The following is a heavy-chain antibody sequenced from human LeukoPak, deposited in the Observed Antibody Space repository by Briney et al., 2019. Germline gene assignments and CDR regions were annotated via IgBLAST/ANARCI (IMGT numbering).Heavy chain of an antibody. D-gene: IGHD6-13*01. CDR2: INPNSGAT. V-gene: IGHV1-2*02. CDR3: ARGDVAAAAPAY. CDR1: GYTFTDYY. Sequence: ASVKVSCKASGYTFTDYYIHWVRQAPGQGLEWMGWINPNSGATNFAQNFQGRVTMTRDTSTSTAYMELSRLGSDDTAVFYCARGDVAAAAPAYWGQGTLVTVSS. J-gene: IGHJ4*02.